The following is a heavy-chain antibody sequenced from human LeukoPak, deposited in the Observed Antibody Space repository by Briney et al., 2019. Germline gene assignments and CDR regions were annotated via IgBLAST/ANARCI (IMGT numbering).Heavy chain of an antibody. J-gene: IGHJ4*02. Sequence: PGGSLRLSCAASGFTFSSYGMHWVRQAPGKGLEWVAVISYDGSNKYYADSVKGRFTISRDNSKNTLYLQMNSLRAEDTAVYYCATLPSPIQLWSFDYWGQGTLVTVSS. CDR1: GFTFSSYG. V-gene: IGHV3-30*03. CDR2: ISYDGSNK. CDR3: ATLPSPIQLWSFDY. D-gene: IGHD5-18*01.